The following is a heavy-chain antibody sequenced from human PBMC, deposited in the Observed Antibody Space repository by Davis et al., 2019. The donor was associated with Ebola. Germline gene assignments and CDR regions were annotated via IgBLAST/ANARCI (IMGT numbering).Heavy chain of an antibody. CDR1: GYTFTNYY. CDR3: ARDPANRGSRYYGMDV. V-gene: IGHV1-46*01. D-gene: IGHD1-26*01. Sequence: AASVKVSCKASGYTFTNYYMHWVRQAPGQGLEWMGMINPNDGRTIYAQKFQGRVTVTRDTSTTTVYMDLSSLRSEDTAVYYCARDPANRGSRYYGMDVWGQGTTVTVSS. J-gene: IGHJ6*02. CDR2: INPNDGRT.